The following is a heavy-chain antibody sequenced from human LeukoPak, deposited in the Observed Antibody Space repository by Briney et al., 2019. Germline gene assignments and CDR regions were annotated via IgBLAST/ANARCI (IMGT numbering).Heavy chain of an antibody. J-gene: IGHJ4*02. Sequence: GGSLRLSCAASGFTFSNYALHWVRQAPGKGLEWVAVISYDGSNKFYADSVRGRFTISRDNSKNSLYLQMNSLRAEDTAVYYCARDIYYDSSGYPYYFDYWGQGTLVTVSS. CDR1: GFTFSNYA. D-gene: IGHD3-22*01. CDR3: ARDIYYDSSGYPYYFDY. CDR2: ISYDGSNK. V-gene: IGHV3-30*04.